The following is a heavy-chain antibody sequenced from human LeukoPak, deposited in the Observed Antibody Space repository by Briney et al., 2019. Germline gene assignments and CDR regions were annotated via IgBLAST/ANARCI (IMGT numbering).Heavy chain of an antibody. CDR2: INQDGSEK. Sequence: GGSLRLSCAASGFTFSTYWMSWVGQAPGKGLEWVANINQDGSEKYYVDSVKGRFTISRDNAKNSLYLQVNSLRAEDTAVYYCARDKIVGATHFDYWGQGTLVTVSS. J-gene: IGHJ4*02. CDR1: GFTFSTYW. V-gene: IGHV3-7*01. D-gene: IGHD1-26*01. CDR3: ARDKIVGATHFDY.